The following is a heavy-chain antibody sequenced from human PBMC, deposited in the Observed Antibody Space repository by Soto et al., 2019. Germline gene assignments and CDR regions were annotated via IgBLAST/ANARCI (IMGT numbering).Heavy chain of an antibody. V-gene: IGHV1-69*06. D-gene: IGHD2-2*01. Sequence: QVQLVQSGAEVKKPGSSVKVSSKASGGTFRSYAISWVRQAPGKGLEWMGRIIPIVGTANYAQKFQGRVTITADKSTSTAYMERSSLRCEDTAVYYCASAGLGYCSSTSCWGWFDPWGQGTLVTVSS. CDR2: IIPIVGTA. J-gene: IGHJ5*02. CDR3: ASAGLGYCSSTSCWGWFDP. CDR1: GGTFRSYA.